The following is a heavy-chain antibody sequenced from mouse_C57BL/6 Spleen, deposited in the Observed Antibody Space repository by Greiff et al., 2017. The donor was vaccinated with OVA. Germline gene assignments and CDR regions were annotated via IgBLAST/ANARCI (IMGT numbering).Heavy chain of an antibody. Sequence: EVKLVESGGGLVQPGGSLKLSCAASGFTFSDYYMYWVRQTPEKRLEWVAYISNGGGSTYYPDTVKGRFTISRDNAKNTLYLQMSRLKSEDTAMYYCARRNYYGSSPYWYFEVWGTGTTVTVSS. CDR2: ISNGGGST. CDR1: GFTFSDYY. J-gene: IGHJ1*03. V-gene: IGHV5-12*01. D-gene: IGHD1-1*01. CDR3: ARRNYYGSSPYWYFEV.